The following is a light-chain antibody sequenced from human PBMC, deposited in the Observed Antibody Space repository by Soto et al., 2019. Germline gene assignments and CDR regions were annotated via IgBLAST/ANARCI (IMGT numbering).Light chain of an antibody. CDR2: DVS. J-gene: IGLJ1*01. CDR3: CSFAGSYTLYV. V-gene: IGLV2-11*01. CDR1: SSDVGGYSY. Sequence: QSVLTQPRSVSGSPGQSVTISCTGTSSDVGGYSYVSWFQQHPGKAPKPMIYDVSKRPSGVPDRFSGSKSGNTASLTISGLQAEDEADYYCCSFAGSYTLYVFGTGTKVTVL.